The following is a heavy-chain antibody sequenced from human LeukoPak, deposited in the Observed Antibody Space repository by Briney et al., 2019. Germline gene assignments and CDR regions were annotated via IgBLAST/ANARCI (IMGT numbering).Heavy chain of an antibody. CDR1: GLTFSSYG. D-gene: IGHD6-19*01. Sequence: GGSLSLSCAASGLTFSSYGMHWVRPAPGKGLAWVAVICHDGSNKYYAAFSQGRCPISRYNSKNTLYLQMNSLRAEDTAVYYCARDSSHGYSSGWYGGGYFDYWGQGTLVTVSS. J-gene: IGHJ4*02. CDR3: ARDSSHGYSSGWYGGGYFDY. CDR2: ICHDGSNK. V-gene: IGHV3-33*01.